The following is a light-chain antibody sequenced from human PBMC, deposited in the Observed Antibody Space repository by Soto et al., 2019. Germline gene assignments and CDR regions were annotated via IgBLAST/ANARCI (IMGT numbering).Light chain of an antibody. Sequence: EIVLTQSPGTLSLSPGERATLSCRASQSVSSSYLAWYQHTSGQAPRLLIYGASKRATGIPHRFSGSASGTDFTLTISRLEPEDFAMYYCQQYGASPWTFGQGTKVEVK. CDR3: QQYGASPWT. V-gene: IGKV3-20*01. J-gene: IGKJ1*01. CDR2: GAS. CDR1: QSVSSSY.